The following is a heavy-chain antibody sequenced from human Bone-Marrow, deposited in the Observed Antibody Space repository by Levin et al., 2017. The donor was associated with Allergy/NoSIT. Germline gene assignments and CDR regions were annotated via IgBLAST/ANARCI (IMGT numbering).Heavy chain of an antibody. D-gene: IGHD2-2*01. Sequence: AGGSLRLSCAASGFTFRTYGMHWVRQAPGKGLEWVAVISYDGSSTYYADSVKGRYTISRDNSKNTLYLQMNSLRAEDTAVYYCAKVRGAMRNDPFDIWGQGTKVIVSS. CDR1: GFTFRTYG. CDR3: AKVRGAMRNDPFDI. J-gene: IGHJ3*02. V-gene: IGHV3-30*18. CDR2: ISYDGSST.